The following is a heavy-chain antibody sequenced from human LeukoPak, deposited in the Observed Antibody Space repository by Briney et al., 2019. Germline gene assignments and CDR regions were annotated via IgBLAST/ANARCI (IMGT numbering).Heavy chain of an antibody. CDR2: ISSSSSTI. CDR1: GFTFSSYS. CDR3: ASLIAASKSSFDY. Sequence: GGSLRLSCAASGFTFSSYSMNWVRQAPGKGLEWLSYISSSSSTIYYADSVKGRFTISRDNAKNSLYLQMNSLRAEDTAVYYCASLIAASKSSFDYWGQGTLVTVSS. V-gene: IGHV3-48*04. D-gene: IGHD6-6*01. J-gene: IGHJ4*02.